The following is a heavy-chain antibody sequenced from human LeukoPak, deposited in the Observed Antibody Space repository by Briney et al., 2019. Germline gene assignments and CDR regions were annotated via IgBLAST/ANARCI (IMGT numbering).Heavy chain of an antibody. CDR1: GFTFSSYA. CDR2: ISYDGSNK. Sequence: PGGPLRLSCAASGFTFSSYAMHWVRQAPGKGLEWVAVISYDGSNKYYADSVKGRFTISRDNSKNTLYLQMNSLRAEDTAVYYCARDSTVTTPQYYFDYWGQGTLVTVSS. J-gene: IGHJ4*02. CDR3: ARDSTVTTPQYYFDY. V-gene: IGHV3-30-3*01. D-gene: IGHD4-17*01.